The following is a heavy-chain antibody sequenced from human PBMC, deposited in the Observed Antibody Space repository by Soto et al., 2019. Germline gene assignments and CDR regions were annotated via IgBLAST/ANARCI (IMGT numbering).Heavy chain of an antibody. D-gene: IGHD3-10*01. CDR1: GFTFSSYS. V-gene: IGHV3-21*04. CDR3: AKDRRRGDYYYYGMDV. Sequence: GGSLRLSCAASGFTFSSYSMNWVRQAPGKGLEWVSSISSSSSYIYYADSVKGRFTISRDNAKNSLYLQMNSLRAEDTAVYYCAKDRRRGDYYYYGMDVWGQGTTVTVSS. J-gene: IGHJ6*02. CDR2: ISSSSSYI.